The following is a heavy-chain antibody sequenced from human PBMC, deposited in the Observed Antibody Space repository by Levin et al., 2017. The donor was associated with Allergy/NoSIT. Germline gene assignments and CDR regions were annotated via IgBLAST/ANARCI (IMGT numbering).Heavy chain of an antibody. J-gene: IGHJ5*02. CDR3: ARDWYSSSWSNWFDP. Sequence: EASVKVSCKASGYTFTSYYMHWVRQAPGQGLEWMGIINPSCGSTSYAQKFQGRVTMTRDTSTSTVYMELSSLRAEDTAVYYCARDWYSSSWSNWFDPWGQGTLVTVAA. CDR1: GYTFTSYY. CDR2: INPSCGST. D-gene: IGHD6-13*01. V-gene: IGHV1-46*01.